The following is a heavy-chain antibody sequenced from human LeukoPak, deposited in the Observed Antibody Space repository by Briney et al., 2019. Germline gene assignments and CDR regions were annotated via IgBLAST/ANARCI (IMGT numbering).Heavy chain of an antibody. D-gene: IGHD2-15*01. Sequence: GGSLRLSCAASGFIFSNYWMHWVRQAPGKGLVWVSRINSDGSSASYADSVKGRLTISRDDAKNTLYLRMDSLRAEDTAVYYCVRFYCSGFSCYDYWGQGTLVTVSS. CDR2: INSDGSSA. V-gene: IGHV3-74*01. CDR3: VRFYCSGFSCYDY. J-gene: IGHJ4*02. CDR1: GFIFSNYW.